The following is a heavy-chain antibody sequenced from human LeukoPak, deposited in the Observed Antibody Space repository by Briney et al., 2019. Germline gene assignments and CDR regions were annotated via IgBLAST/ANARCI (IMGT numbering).Heavy chain of an antibody. CDR2: IYYSGST. CDR3: ASRVGATTPGAFDI. Sequence: SETLSLTCTVSGGSISSGGYYWSWIRQHPGKGLEWIGYIYYSGSTYYNPSLKSRVTISVDTSKNQFSLKLSSVTAADTAVYYCASRVGATTPGAFDIWGQGTMVTVSS. D-gene: IGHD1-26*01. CDR1: GGSISSGGYY. V-gene: IGHV4-31*03. J-gene: IGHJ3*02.